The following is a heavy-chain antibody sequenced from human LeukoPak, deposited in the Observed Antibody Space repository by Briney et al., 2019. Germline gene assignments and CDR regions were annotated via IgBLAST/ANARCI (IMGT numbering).Heavy chain of an antibody. Sequence: PSETLSLTCTVSGGPISSYYWSWIRQPPGKGLEWIGNIYYSGSTNYNPSLKSRVTISVDTSKNQFSLKLSSVTAADTAVYYCAREPGWGFLEWLLDVWGKGTTVTVSS. CDR3: AREPGWGFLEWLLDV. CDR2: IYYSGST. CDR1: GGPISSYY. V-gene: IGHV4-59*12. D-gene: IGHD3-3*01. J-gene: IGHJ6*04.